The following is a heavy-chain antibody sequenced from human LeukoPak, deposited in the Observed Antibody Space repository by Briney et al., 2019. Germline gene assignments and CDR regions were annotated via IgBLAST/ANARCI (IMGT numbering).Heavy chain of an antibody. CDR2: FNHSGST. CDR1: GGSFSDYY. D-gene: IGHD2-2*01. V-gene: IGHV4-34*01. CDR3: ASCSSTSWYAGDWFDP. J-gene: IGHJ5*02. Sequence: SETLSLTCAVYGGSFSDYYWSWIRQSPGNGLEWIGEFNHSGSTNYNPSLKSRVTISVDTSKNQFSLKLNSVTAADTAVYYCASCSSTSWYAGDWFDPWGQGTLVTVSS.